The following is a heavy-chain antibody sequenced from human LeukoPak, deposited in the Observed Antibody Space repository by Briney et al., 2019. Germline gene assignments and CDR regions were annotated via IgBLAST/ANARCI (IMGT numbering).Heavy chain of an antibody. V-gene: IGHV4-4*07. J-gene: IGHJ4*02. CDR2: IYTSGST. CDR3: ARGPNEYSSSYPLDY. Sequence: SETLSLTCTVSGGSISSYYWGWIRQPAGKGLEWIGRIYTSGSTNYNPSLKSRVTMSVDTSKNQFSLKLSSVTAADTAVYYCARGPNEYSSSYPLDYWGQGTLVTVSS. CDR1: GGSISSYY. D-gene: IGHD6-6*01.